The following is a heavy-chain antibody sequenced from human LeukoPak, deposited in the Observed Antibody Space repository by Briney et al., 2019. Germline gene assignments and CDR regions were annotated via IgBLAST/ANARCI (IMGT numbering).Heavy chain of an antibody. CDR3: AKDHKWGYVYYFDY. D-gene: IGHD5-18*01. J-gene: IGHJ4*02. V-gene: IGHV3-30*18. CDR1: GFMFSSYG. CDR2: ISYDGSDR. Sequence: GGSLRLSCAASGFMFSSYGMNWVRQAPGKGLEWVAVISYDGSDRYYADSVKGRFTISRDNSKNTLYLQMNSLRAEDTAVYYFAKDHKWGYVYYFDYWGQGTLVTVPS.